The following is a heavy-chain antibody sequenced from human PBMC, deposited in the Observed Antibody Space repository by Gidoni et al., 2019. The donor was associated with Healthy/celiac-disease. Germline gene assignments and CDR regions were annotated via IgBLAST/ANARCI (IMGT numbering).Heavy chain of an antibody. CDR1: GFTFDDYA. CDR2: ISWNSGSI. V-gene: IGHV3-9*01. D-gene: IGHD3-22*01. J-gene: IGHJ3*02. CDR3: AKDIYTSNYYDTADPQEGDAFDI. Sequence: VQLVESGGGLVQPGRSLRLSCAASGFTFDDYAMHWVRQAPGKGLEWVSGISWNSGSIGYADSVKGRFTISRDNAKNSLYLQMNSLRAEDTALYYCAKDIYTSNYYDTADPQEGDAFDIWGQGTMVTVSS.